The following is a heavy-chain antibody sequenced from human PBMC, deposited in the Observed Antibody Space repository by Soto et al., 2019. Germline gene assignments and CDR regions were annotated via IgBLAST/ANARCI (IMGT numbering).Heavy chain of an antibody. CDR2: IWYDGSNK. D-gene: IGHD3-22*01. CDR3: ARDYDSSGYYYGAEGDY. Sequence: PGGSLRLSCAASGFTFSSYGMHWVRQAPGKGLEWVAVIWYDGSNKYYADSVKGRFTISRDNSRNTLYLQMNSLRAEDTAVYYCARDYDSSGYYYGAEGDYWGQGTLVTVSS. J-gene: IGHJ4*02. V-gene: IGHV3-33*01. CDR1: GFTFSSYG.